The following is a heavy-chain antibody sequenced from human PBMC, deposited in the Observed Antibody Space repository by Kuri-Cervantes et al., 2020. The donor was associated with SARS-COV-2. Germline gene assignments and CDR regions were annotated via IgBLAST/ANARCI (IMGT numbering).Heavy chain of an antibody. D-gene: IGHD3-22*01. CDR1: GYTFTGYY. J-gene: IGHJ3*02. CDR3: AQLQFGDYYDSSGYPDAFDI. CDR2: TNPNSGGT. Sequence: ASVKVSCKASGYTFTGYYMHWVRQAPGQGLEWMGRTNPNSGGTNYAQKFQGRVTMTRDTSISTAYMELSRLRSDDTAVYYCAQLQFGDYYDSSGYPDAFDIWGQGTMVTVSS. V-gene: IGHV1-2*06.